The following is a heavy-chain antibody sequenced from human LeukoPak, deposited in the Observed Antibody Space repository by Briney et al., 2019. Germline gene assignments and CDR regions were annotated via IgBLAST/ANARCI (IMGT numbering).Heavy chain of an antibody. J-gene: IGHJ4*02. V-gene: IGHV3-23*01. CDR3: ATEGFYF. CDR1: GAAFSKYG. Sequence: GGSPRLSCAASGAAFSKYGMKWVRQAAGAGLEYISGISRSGDITHYADSVKGRFTISRDNVKSTLYSQMNSLRAEDTALYYCATEGFYFWGPGTQVTVSS. CDR2: ISRSGDIT.